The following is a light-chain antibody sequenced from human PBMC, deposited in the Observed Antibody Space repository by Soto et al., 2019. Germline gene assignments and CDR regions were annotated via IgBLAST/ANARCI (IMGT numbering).Light chain of an antibody. Sequence: QSALTQPASVSGSPGQSITISCTGTTSDVGDYNYVSWYQQHPVKAPKLLIYEVSNRPSGVSNRFSGAKSGNTASLTISGLQAEDEADYYCSAYTIANTLLFGTGTKLTVL. J-gene: IGLJ1*01. CDR2: EVS. CDR1: TSDVGDYNY. V-gene: IGLV2-14*01. CDR3: SAYTIANTLL.